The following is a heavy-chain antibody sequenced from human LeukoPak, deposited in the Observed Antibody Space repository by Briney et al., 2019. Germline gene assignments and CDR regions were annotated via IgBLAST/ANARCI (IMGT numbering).Heavy chain of an antibody. CDR3: TTLPGHDISEGDDY. D-gene: IGHD3-9*01. CDR1: GFTFSNAW. Sequence: PGGSLRLSCAASGFTFSNAWMSWVRQAPGKGLEWVGRIKSKTDGGTTDYAAPVKGRFTISRDDSKNTLYLQMNSLNTEDTAVYYCTTLPGHDISEGDDYWGQGTLVTVSS. CDR2: IKSKTDGGTT. V-gene: IGHV3-15*01. J-gene: IGHJ4*02.